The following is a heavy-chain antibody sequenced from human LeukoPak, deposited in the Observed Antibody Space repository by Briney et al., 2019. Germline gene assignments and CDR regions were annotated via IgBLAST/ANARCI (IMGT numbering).Heavy chain of an antibody. CDR3: ASGGRRSSSWYRAGY. CDR2: INHSGST. V-gene: IGHV4-34*01. CDR1: GGSFSGYY. J-gene: IGHJ4*02. Sequence: TSETLSLTCAVYGGSFSGYYWSWIRQPPGKGLEWIGEINHSGSTNYNPSLKSRVTISVDTSKNQFSLKLSSVTAADTAVYYCASGGRRSSSWYRAGYWGQGTLVTVSS. D-gene: IGHD6-13*01.